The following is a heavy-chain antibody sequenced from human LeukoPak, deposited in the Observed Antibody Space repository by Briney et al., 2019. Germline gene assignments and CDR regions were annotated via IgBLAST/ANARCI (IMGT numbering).Heavy chain of an antibody. Sequence: SETLSLTCTVSGVSISSYYWSWIRQPPGKGLEWIGYIYYSGSTNYNPSLKSRVTISVDTSKNQFSLKLSSVTAADTAVYYCARDLTYYYGSGSYSHYYYYGMDVWGQGTTVTVSS. J-gene: IGHJ6*02. CDR3: ARDLTYYYGSGSYSHYYYYGMDV. D-gene: IGHD3-10*01. CDR2: IYYSGST. V-gene: IGHV4-59*01. CDR1: GVSISSYY.